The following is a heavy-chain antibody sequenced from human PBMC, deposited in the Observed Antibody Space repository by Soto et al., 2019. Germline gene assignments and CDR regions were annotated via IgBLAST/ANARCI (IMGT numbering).Heavy chain of an antibody. CDR3: AREQYNWKL. J-gene: IGHJ4*02. CDR1: GVSITPYY. CDR2: VYHTGNT. D-gene: IGHD1-20*01. V-gene: IGHV4-59*01. Sequence: KTXETLSLTCTVSGVSITPYYWTWIRHPPGKGLEWIGYVYHTGNTYYNPSLKSRVTISLDTSKNQVSLRLKSVTAADTAVYYCAREQYNWKLWGQGTLVTVSS.